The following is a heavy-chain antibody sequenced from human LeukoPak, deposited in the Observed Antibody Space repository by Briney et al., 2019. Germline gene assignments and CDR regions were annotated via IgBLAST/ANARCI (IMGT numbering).Heavy chain of an antibody. CDR1: GFIFGDFA. CDR3: TRDQDYLGSGSYYYGPDYNYYYYMDV. V-gene: IGHV3-49*04. CDR2: IRSKAFGETT. D-gene: IGHD3-10*01. J-gene: IGHJ6*03. Sequence: PGRSLRLSCTTSGFIFGDFAMGWVRQAPGKGLEWVGYIRSKAFGETTDYVASAKDRFTISRDDSRNITYLQMSSLKTEDTAVYYCTRDQDYLGSGSYYYGPDYNYYYYMDVWGKGTTVTVSS.